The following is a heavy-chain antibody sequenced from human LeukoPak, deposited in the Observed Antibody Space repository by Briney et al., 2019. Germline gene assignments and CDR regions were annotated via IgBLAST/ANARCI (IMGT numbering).Heavy chain of an antibody. J-gene: IGHJ4*02. CDR1: GFTFSDYY. V-gene: IGHV3-11*01. CDR3: ARDRRAMVRGGPFDY. D-gene: IGHD5-18*01. Sequence: PGGSLRLSCAASGFTFSDYYMSWIRQALGKGLEWVSYISSSGSTIYYADSVKGRFTISRDNAKNSLYLQMNSLRAEDTAVYYCARDRRAMVRGGPFDYWGQGTLVTVSS. CDR2: ISSSGSTI.